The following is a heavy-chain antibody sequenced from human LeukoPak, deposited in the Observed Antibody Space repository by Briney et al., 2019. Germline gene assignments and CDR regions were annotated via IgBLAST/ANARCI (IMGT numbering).Heavy chain of an antibody. CDR3: ARGSSPGVYFDY. V-gene: IGHV4-59*01. CDR1: GGSISGYY. Sequence: SETLSLTCTVSGGSISGYYWSWIRQPPGKGLEWIGYLYYTGSTNYNPSLKSRVTISLDTSRNQFSLRLSSVTAADTAVYYCARGSSPGVYFDYWGQGTLVTVSS. CDR2: LYYTGST. J-gene: IGHJ4*02. D-gene: IGHD3-10*01.